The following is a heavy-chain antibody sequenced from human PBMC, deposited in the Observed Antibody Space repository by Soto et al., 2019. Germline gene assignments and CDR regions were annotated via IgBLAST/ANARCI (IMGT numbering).Heavy chain of an antibody. V-gene: IGHV4-59*01. D-gene: IGHD3-22*01. J-gene: IGHJ5*02. CDR3: ARDLDSSGYYP. CDR1: GGSISSYY. CDR2: IYYSGST. Sequence: QVQLQESGPGLVKPSETLSLTCTVSGGSISSYYWSWIRQPPGKGLEWIGYIYYSGSTNYNPSLKSRVTISVDTSKNQSALKLSSVTAADTAVYYCARDLDSSGYYPWGQGTLVTVSS.